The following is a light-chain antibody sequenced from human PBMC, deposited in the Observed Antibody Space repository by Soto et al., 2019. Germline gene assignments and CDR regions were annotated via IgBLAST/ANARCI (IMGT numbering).Light chain of an antibody. CDR1: QSINNY. CDR2: SAS. V-gene: IGKV1-39*01. Sequence: IQMTQYTSSLSVSVGDRVTVTCRASQSINNYLNWYLQRPGQAPKLLIRSASTLQHGVPSRFSGSGSRTEFTLTIADLQPDDFGTYYCQQSLTMPITFGHGTRLEIK. CDR3: QQSLTMPIT. J-gene: IGKJ5*01.